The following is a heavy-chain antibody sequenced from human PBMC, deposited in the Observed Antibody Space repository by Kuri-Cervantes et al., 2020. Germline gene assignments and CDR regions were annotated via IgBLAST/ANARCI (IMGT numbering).Heavy chain of an antibody. CDR2: IYYSGST. V-gene: IGHV4-59*02. J-gene: IGHJ4*02. CDR1: GSTVSSNY. CDR3: ARGTHGATALDY. D-gene: IGHD1-26*01. Sequence: ESLKISCAASGSTVSSNYMSWIRQPPGKGLEWIGYIYYSGSTNYNPSLKSRVTISVDTSKNQFSLKLSSVTAADTAVYYCARGTHGATALDYWGQGTLVTVSS.